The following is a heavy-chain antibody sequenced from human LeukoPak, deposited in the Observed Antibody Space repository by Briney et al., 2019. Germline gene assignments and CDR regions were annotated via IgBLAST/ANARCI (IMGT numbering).Heavy chain of an antibody. CDR2: IYPGDSDS. CDR3: ARLITMVRGVINYYYGMDV. V-gene: IGHV5-51*01. J-gene: IGHJ6*04. D-gene: IGHD3-10*01. Sequence: GESLKISCKGSGYSFTTYWIGWVRQMPGKGLEWMGIIYPGDSDSRYSPSFQGQVTISVDKSISTAYPQWSSLKASDTAMYYCARLITMVRGVINYYYGMDVWGKGTTVTVSS. CDR1: GYSFTTYW.